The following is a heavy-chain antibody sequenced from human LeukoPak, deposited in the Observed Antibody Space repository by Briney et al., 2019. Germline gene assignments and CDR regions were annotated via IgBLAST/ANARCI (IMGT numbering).Heavy chain of an antibody. CDR1: GGSFSGYY. J-gene: IGHJ6*02. CDR2: INHSGST. CDR3: ARALGYYGSGSYSTAGSAYYYYGMDV. V-gene: IGHV4-34*01. D-gene: IGHD3-10*01. Sequence: SETLSLTCAVYGGSFSGYYWSWIRQPPGKGLEWIGEINHSGSTNYNPSLKSRVTISVDTSKNQFSLKLSSVTAADTAVCYCARALGYYGSGSYSTAGSAYYYYGMDVWGQGTTVTVSS.